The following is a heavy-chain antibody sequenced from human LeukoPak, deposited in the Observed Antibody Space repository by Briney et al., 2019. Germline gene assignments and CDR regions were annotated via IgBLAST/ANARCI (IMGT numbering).Heavy chain of an antibody. D-gene: IGHD3-3*01. V-gene: IGHV1-18*01. CDR2: ISAYNGNT. J-gene: IGHJ5*02. CDR3: ARDGVTIFGVVIARNWFDP. Sequence: GASVKVSCKASGYTFTSNVISWVRRAPGQGLEWMGWISAYNGNTNYAQKLQGRVTMTTDTSTSTAYMELRSLRSDDTAVYYCARDGVTIFGVVIARNWFDPWGQGTLVTVSS. CDR1: GYTFTSNV.